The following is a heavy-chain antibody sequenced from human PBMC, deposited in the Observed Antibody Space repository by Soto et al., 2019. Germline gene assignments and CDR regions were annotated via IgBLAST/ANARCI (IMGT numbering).Heavy chain of an antibody. J-gene: IGHJ3*01. V-gene: IGHV2-5*02. CDR1: GFSLITTGAG. Sequence: QITLKESGPTLVQPTQPLTLTCSFSGFSLITTGAGVGWIRQPPGTAPEWLAIIYWDGEKRYSPALKSRLTITKDRSENQAVLTITHMHRADTGTYFCARRQIIMIRGANAVDFWGQGTCLSVSS. CDR3: ARRQIIMIRGANAVDF. D-gene: IGHD3-10*01. CDR2: IYWDGEK.